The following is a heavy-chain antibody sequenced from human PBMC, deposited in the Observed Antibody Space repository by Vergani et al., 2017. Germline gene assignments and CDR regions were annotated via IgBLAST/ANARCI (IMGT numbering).Heavy chain of an antibody. CDR2: IKLDGSEK. V-gene: IGHV3-7*01. CDR1: GFTFSSYW. CDR3: AGVGYQLRRHDAFDI. D-gene: IGHD2-2*01. J-gene: IGHJ3*02. Sequence: EVQLVESGGGLVQPGGSLRLSCAASGFTFSSYWMSWVRKAPGKGLEWVANIKLDGSEKYYVDSVKGRFTISRDNAKNSLYLQMNSLRAEDTAVYYGAGVGYQLRRHDAFDIWGEGTMVTVSS.